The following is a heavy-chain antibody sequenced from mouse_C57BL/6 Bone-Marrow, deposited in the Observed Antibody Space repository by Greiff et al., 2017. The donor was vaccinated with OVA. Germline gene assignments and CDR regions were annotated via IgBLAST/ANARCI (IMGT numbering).Heavy chain of an antibody. CDR2: ISSGGSYT. J-gene: IGHJ2*01. Sequence: EVKLVESGGDLVKPGGSLKLSCAASGFTFSSYGMSWVRQTPDKRLEWVATISSGGSYTYYPDSVKGRFTISRDNAKNTLYLQMSSLTSEDTAMYYGARRSVTTGYYFDYGGQGTTLTVSS. CDR3: ARRSVTTGYYFDY. CDR1: GFTFSSYG. V-gene: IGHV5-6*02. D-gene: IGHD2-12*01.